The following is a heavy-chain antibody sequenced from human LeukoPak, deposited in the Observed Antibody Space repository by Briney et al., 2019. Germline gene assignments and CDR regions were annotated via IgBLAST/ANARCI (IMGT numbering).Heavy chain of an antibody. CDR3: AKGQWLGSLFDY. Sequence: GGSLRLSCAASGFTFSSYSMNWVRQAPGKGLEWVAVISYDGSNKYYADSVKGRFTISRDNSKNTLYLQMNSLRAEDTAVYYCAKGQWLGSLFDYWGQGTLVTVSS. CDR1: GFTFSSYS. D-gene: IGHD6-19*01. V-gene: IGHV3-30*18. CDR2: ISYDGSNK. J-gene: IGHJ4*02.